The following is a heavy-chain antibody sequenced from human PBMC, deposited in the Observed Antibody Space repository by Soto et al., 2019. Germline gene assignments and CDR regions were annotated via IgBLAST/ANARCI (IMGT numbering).Heavy chain of an antibody. CDR3: ARVEYTYNYRGLDY. J-gene: IGHJ4*02. D-gene: IGHD3-16*01. CDR1: GGSFRGYY. Sequence: PSETLSLTCAGYGGSFRGYYWTWIRQPPGKGLEWIGEIDHSGSTNYNPSLKSRVTISVDTSKNQFSLKLASVTAADTAVYYCARVEYTYNYRGLDYWGQGTLVTVSS. CDR2: IDHSGST. V-gene: IGHV4-34*01.